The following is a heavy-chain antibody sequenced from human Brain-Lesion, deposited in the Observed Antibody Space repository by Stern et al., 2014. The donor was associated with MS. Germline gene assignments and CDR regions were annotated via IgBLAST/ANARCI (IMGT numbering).Heavy chain of an antibody. CDR1: GGSISSNSYY. CDR3: AKVWLGELPENPFDY. V-gene: IGHV4-39*01. D-gene: IGHD3-10*01. Sequence: VQLVESGPGLVKPSETLSLTCTVSGGSISSNSYYWGWIRQPPGKGLEWIGGIYYRGSTYYNPSLKSRVTLSKDTSKNQFSLTLKSVTAADTAVYFCAKVWLGELPENPFDYWGQGTLVTVSS. J-gene: IGHJ4*02. CDR2: IYYRGST.